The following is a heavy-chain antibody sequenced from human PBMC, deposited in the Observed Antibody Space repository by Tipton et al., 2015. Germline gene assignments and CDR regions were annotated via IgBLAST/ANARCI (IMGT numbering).Heavy chain of an antibody. J-gene: IGHJ6*02. CDR3: AKGPGYYSYYGVDV. CDR1: GFTFSSYG. V-gene: IGHV3-33*06. Sequence: SLRLSCEASGFTFSSYGMHWVRQAPGKGLEWVAVIHYDAEKKYYADSVKGRFTISRDNSQNTVYLQMNSLRAEDTAVYYCAKGPGYYSYYGVDVWGQGTTVTVSS. CDR2: IHYDAEKK.